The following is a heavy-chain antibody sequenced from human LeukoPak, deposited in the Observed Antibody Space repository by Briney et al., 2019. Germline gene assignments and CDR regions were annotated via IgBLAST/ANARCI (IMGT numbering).Heavy chain of an antibody. J-gene: IGHJ6*02. Sequence: PGGSLRLSCAASGFTVSSNYMSWVRQAPGKGLGWVSVIYSGGSTYYADSVKGRFTISRDNSKNTLYLQMNSLRAEDTAVYYCARDLYYDSSGYYYKRWYYGMDVWGQGTTVTVSS. D-gene: IGHD3-22*01. CDR2: IYSGGST. CDR1: GFTVSSNY. V-gene: IGHV3-53*01. CDR3: ARDLYYDSSGYYYKRWYYGMDV.